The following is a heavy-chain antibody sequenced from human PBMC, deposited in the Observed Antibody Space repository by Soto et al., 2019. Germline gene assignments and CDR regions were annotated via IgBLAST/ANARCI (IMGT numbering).Heavy chain of an antibody. D-gene: IGHD3-3*02. CDR1: GFTFSNYD. Sequence: QVQLVESGGGVVQPGTSLRLSCAASGFTFSNYDMHWVRQAPGKGLEWVAIIWYDGSNKYYADSVKGRFTISRDNSKNTLYLQMDSLRAEDTAVYYCARHLSDLWGRAPWSLSRQ. V-gene: IGHV3-33*01. J-gene: IGHJ2*01. CDR3: ARHLSDL. CDR2: IWYDGSNK.